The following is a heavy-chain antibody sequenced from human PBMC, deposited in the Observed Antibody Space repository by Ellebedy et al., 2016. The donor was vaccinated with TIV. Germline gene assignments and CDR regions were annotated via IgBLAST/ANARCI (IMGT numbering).Heavy chain of an antibody. CDR2: IYYSGST. CDR1: GGSISSYY. D-gene: IGHD3-3*01. Sequence: SETLSLXXTVSGGSISSYYWSWIRQPPGKGLEWIGYIYYSGSTNYNPSLKSRVTISVDTSKNQFSLKLSSVTAADTAVYYCARDPSGSGYYGPLTFDIWGQGTMVTVSS. CDR3: ARDPSGSGYYGPLTFDI. V-gene: IGHV4-59*12. J-gene: IGHJ3*02.